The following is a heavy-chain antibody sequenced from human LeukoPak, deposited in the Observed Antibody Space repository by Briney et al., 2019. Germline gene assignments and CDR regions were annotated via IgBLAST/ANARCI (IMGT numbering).Heavy chain of an antibody. CDR3: ARVHGGRELDAFDF. J-gene: IGHJ3*01. CDR2: IKPNSGGT. CDR1: GYSFSDYF. V-gene: IGHV1-2*02. D-gene: IGHD1-7*01. Sequence: ASVKVSCKASGYSFSDYFIHWVRQAPGQVLEWMGWIKPNSGGTSYVQMFQGRVTMTRDTSISTVYMGLIRLKSDDTAVYYCARVHGGRELDAFDFWGQGTMLTVSS.